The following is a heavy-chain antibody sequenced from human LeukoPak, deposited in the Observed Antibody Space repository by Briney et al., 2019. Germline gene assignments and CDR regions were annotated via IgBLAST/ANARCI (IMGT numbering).Heavy chain of an antibody. J-gene: IGHJ4*02. V-gene: IGHV4-39*07. Sequence: ASETLSLTCTVSGGSLRDTNYYWAWIRQPPGRTLEWIGSIYYTGTTFDNPSLQSRVTLSVDTSKNHFSLRLTSVTAADTAFYYCAREEYSSDWYGHDSWGQGTLVAVSS. CDR2: IYYTGTT. D-gene: IGHD6-13*01. CDR3: AREEYSSDWYGHDS. CDR1: GGSLRDTNYY.